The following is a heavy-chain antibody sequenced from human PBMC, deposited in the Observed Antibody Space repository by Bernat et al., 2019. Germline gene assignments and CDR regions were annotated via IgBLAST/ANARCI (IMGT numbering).Heavy chain of an antibody. V-gene: IGHV1-3*01. J-gene: IGHJ4*02. Sequence: QVQLVQSGAEVKKPGASVKVSCKASGYTFTSYAIHWVRQAPGQRLEWMGWINAGNGNTKYSQKFQGRVTITRDTSASTAYMELSSLRSEDTAVYYCASRGGSGWKPTSDYWGQGTLVTVSS. D-gene: IGHD6-19*01. CDR3: ASRGGSGWKPTSDY. CDR1: GYTFTSYA. CDR2: INAGNGNT.